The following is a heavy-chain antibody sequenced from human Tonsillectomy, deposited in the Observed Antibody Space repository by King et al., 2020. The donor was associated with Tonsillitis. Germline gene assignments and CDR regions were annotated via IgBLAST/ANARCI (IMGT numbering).Heavy chain of an antibody. J-gene: IGHJ4*02. D-gene: IGHD2-15*01. CDR2: ISSTSSTI. CDR1: GFTFSSYS. V-gene: IGHV3-48*01. CDR3: ARGRVGGRFDY. Sequence: VQLVESGGGLVQPGGSLRLSCAASGFTFSSYSMNWVRQAPGKGLEWVSYISSTSSTIYYAASVKGRFTISRDNAKNSLYLQMNSLRAEDTAVYYCARGRVGGRFDYWGQGTLVTVSS.